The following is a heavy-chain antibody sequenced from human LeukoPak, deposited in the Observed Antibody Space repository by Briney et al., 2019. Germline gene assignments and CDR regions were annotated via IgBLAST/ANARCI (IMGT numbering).Heavy chain of an antibody. CDR1: GFTFSSYW. V-gene: IGHV3-53*01. Sequence: GGSLRLSCAAPGFTFSSYWMHWVRQAPGKGLEWVSVIYSGGSTYYADSVKGRFTISRDNSKNTLYLQMNSLRAEDTAVYYCASQTATSDYWGQGTLVTVSS. J-gene: IGHJ4*02. CDR2: IYSGGST. D-gene: IGHD2-21*02. CDR3: ASQTATSDY.